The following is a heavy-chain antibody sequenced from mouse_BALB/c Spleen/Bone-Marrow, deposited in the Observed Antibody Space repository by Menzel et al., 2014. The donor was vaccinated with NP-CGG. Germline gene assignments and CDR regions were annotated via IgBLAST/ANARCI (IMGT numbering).Heavy chain of an antibody. D-gene: IGHD2-14*01. CDR2: IYPSDSYT. CDR3: TKRDRYDYYAMDY. Sequence: VQRVESGAELVRPGASVKLSCKASGYTFTSYWINWVKQRPGQGLEWIGNIYPSDSYTNYNQKFKDKATLTVDKSSSQAYMQLSSPTSEDSAVYYCTKRDRYDYYAMDYWGQGTSVTVSS. J-gene: IGHJ4*01. V-gene: IGHV1-69*02. CDR1: GYTFTSYW.